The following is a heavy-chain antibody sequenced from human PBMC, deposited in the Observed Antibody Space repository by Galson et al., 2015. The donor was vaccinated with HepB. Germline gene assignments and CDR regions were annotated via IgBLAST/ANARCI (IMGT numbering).Heavy chain of an antibody. Sequence: QSGAEVKKPGASVKASCKASGYTFTSYYMHWVRQAPGQGLEWVGIINPSGGSTSYAQKFQGRVTMTRDTSTSTVYMELSSLRSEDTAVYYCARGGVLDYYDSSGYYSSFCSYWGQGTLVTVSS. CDR3: ARGGVLDYYDSSGYYSSFCSY. D-gene: IGHD3-22*01. J-gene: IGHJ4*02. CDR2: INPSGGST. V-gene: IGHV1-46*01. CDR1: GYTFTSYY.